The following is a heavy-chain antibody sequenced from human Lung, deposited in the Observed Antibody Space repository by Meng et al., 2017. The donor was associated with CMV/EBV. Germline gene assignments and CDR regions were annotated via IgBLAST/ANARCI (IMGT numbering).Heavy chain of an antibody. CDR3: ARDQFDY. V-gene: IGHV3-30-3*01. Sequence: GESLKISCAASGFTFSSYAMHWVRQAPGKGLEWVAVISYDGTNKYYADSVKGRFTISRDNSKNTLYLQMNSLRAEDTAVCYCARDQFDYWGQGTLVTFSS. CDR1: GFTFSSYA. J-gene: IGHJ4*02. CDR2: ISYDGTNK.